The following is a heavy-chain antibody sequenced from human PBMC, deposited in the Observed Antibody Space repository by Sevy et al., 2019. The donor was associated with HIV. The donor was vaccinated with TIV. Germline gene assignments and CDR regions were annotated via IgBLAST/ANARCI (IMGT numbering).Heavy chain of an antibody. V-gene: IGHV3-7*01. CDR3: ASDWYYDFWSGHYYYYGMDV. D-gene: IGHD3-3*01. Sequence: GGSLRLSCAASGFTFSSDWMSWVRQAPGKGLEWVANIKQDGSGKYYVDTVKGRFTISRDNAKNSLYLQMNSLSAEDTAVYYCASDWYYDFWSGHYYYYGMDVWGQGTTVTVSS. CDR1: GFTFSSDW. J-gene: IGHJ6*02. CDR2: IKQDGSGK.